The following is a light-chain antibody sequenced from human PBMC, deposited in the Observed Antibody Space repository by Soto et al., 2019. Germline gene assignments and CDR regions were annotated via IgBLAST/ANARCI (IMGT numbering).Light chain of an antibody. CDR1: QSASSN. Sequence: EVVLTQSPATLSLSPGERATLSCRASQSASSNLAWYQQKPGQAPRLLIYGASSRATGIPDRFSGSGSGTDFTLTISRLEPEDFAVYYCQQYGSSPATFGQGTKGGYQ. V-gene: IGKV3-20*01. CDR2: GAS. J-gene: IGKJ1*01. CDR3: QQYGSSPAT.